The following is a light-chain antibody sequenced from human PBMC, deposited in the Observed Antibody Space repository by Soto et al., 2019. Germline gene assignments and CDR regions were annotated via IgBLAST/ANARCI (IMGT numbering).Light chain of an antibody. V-gene: IGKV3-20*01. J-gene: IGKJ1*01. CDR1: QSVSSSY. CDR3: QQYGSAPGT. CDR2: GAS. Sequence: EIVLTQSPGTLSLSPGERATLSCRASQSVSSSYFAWYQQKCGQAPRLLIYGASSRATGIPDRFSGSGSGTDFTLTISRLETEDFAVYYCQQYGSAPGTFGQGTRVEI.